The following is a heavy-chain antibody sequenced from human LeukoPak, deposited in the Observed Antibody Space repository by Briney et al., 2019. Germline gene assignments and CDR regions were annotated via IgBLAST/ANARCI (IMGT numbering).Heavy chain of an antibody. V-gene: IGHV3-23*01. CDR3: ARDWGRSVTSAHFQH. J-gene: IGHJ1*01. D-gene: IGHD3-16*01. Sequence: GGSLRLSCAASGFTFSDYAMTWVRQAPGRGLEWVSGISSSGVRTYYADSVQGRFTSSRHNSGNTLYLQMNSLRAEDTALYYCARDWGRSVTSAHFQHWGQGTLVVVSS. CDR1: GFTFSDYA. CDR2: ISSSGVRT.